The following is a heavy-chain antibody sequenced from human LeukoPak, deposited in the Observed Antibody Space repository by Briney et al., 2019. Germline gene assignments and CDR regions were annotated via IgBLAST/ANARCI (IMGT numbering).Heavy chain of an antibody. D-gene: IGHD1-26*01. CDR3: AKDSGGTLNWFDP. J-gene: IGHJ5*02. CDR2: ISGSGGST. CDR1: GFTVSSNY. Sequence: PGGSLRLSCAASGFTVSSNYMTWVRQAPGKGLEWVSDISGSGGSTYYADSVKGRFTMSRDNTKNTLYLQMNSLRAEDTAVYYCAKDSGGTLNWFDPWGQGTLVTVSS. V-gene: IGHV3-23*01.